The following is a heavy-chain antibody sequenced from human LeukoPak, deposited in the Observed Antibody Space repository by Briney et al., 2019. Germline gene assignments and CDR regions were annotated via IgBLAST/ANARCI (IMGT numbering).Heavy chain of an antibody. J-gene: IGHJ4*02. CDR3: ARERDSGGYYGVD. CDR1: GYSISSGYY. CDR2: IYHSGST. V-gene: IGHV4-38-2*02. D-gene: IGHD3-22*01. Sequence: PSETLSLTCTVSGYSISSGYYWGWIRQPPGKGLEWIGSIYHSGSTHYNPSLMSRVTISVDTSKSQFSLKLSSVTAADTAVYYCARERDSGGYYGVDWGQGTLVTVSS.